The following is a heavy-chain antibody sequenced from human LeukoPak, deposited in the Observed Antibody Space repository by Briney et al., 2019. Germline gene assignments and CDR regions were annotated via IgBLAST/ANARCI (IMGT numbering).Heavy chain of an antibody. CDR3: AKDTAFSYYFDY. CDR1: GFTFSSYA. D-gene: IGHD3-3*02. CDR2: ISGSGGST. V-gene: IGHV3-23*01. Sequence: GGSLRLSCAASGFTFSSYAMSWVRQAPGKGLEWVSAISGSGGSTYYADSVKGRFTISRDNSKNALYLQMNSLRAEDTAVYYCAKDTAFSYYFDYWGQGTLVTVSS. J-gene: IGHJ4*02.